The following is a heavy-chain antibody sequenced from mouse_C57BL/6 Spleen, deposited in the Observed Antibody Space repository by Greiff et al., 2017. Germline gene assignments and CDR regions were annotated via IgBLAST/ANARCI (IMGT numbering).Heavy chain of an antibody. V-gene: IGHV5-17*03. CDR3: ARGDYYGSTQCLSFAY. Sequence: EVKLVESGGGLVKPGGSLKLSCAASGFTFSDYGMHWVRQAPEKGLEWVAYISSGSSTIYYPDNVKGRFTISRDNAKNNLYLQMSHLKSEDTAMYYCARGDYYGSTQCLSFAYWGQGTLVTVSA. CDR1: GFTFSDYG. J-gene: IGHJ3*01. CDR2: ISSGSSTI. D-gene: IGHD1-1*01.